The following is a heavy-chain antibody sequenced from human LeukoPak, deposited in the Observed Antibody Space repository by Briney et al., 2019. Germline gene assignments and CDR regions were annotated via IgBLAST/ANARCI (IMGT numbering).Heavy chain of an antibody. D-gene: IGHD3-3*01. CDR3: VRNDTSGVGLDY. V-gene: IGHV3-23*01. J-gene: IGHJ4*02. CDR1: GFTFINNA. CDR2: ISGRGNSI. Sequence: GESLRLSCVASGFTFINNAMTWVRQVPGKGLEWVSNISGRGNSINYAVSVKGRFSISRDNSKHTLYLQMNSLRHEDTAVYYCVRNDTSGVGLDYWGQGSLVTVSP.